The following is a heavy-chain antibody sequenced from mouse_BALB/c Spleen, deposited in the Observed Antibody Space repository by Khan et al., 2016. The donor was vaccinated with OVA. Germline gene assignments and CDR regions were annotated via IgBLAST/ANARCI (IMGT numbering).Heavy chain of an antibody. Sequence: DVQLQESGPGLVKPSQSLSLTCTVTGYSITTNYAWDWFRQFPGNKLEWMGYISYSGSTSYNPSLKSRISITRDTSKNQFFLQLNSVTTEDTATYYCARKNDYGYAVDYWGQGTSVTVSS. CDR2: ISYSGST. CDR1: GYSITTNYA. V-gene: IGHV3-2*02. D-gene: IGHD1-1*01. CDR3: ARKNDYGYAVDY. J-gene: IGHJ4*01.